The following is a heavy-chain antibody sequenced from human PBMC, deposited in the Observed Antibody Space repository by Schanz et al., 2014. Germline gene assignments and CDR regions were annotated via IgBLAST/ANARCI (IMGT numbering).Heavy chain of an antibody. CDR2: ISGGGGSA. Sequence: EVQLVESGGGLVQPGGSLRLSCAASGFTFNNYDMNWVRLVPGKGLECVSGISGGGGSAYYADSVKGRFTISRDNSKNTLYLKMSSLRAKDTAVYYCAKGWGRDYFYPFDYWARVPWSPSPQ. J-gene: IGHJ4*02. CDR1: GFTFNNYD. D-gene: IGHD3-22*01. V-gene: IGHV3-23*04. CDR3: AKGWGRDYFYPFDY.